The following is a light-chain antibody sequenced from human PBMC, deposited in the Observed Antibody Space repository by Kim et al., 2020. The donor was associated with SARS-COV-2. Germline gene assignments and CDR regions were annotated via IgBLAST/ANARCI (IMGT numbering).Light chain of an antibody. CDR3: QSFDSSTPVV. Sequence: KTLTISCTRSSGRIASNYVQWYQQRPGSAPTTVIYEDDQRPSGVPDRFSGSIDSSSNSASLTISGLKTEDEADYYCQSFDSSTPVVFGGGTQLTVL. V-gene: IGLV6-57*03. CDR1: SGRIASNY. J-gene: IGLJ2*01. CDR2: EDD.